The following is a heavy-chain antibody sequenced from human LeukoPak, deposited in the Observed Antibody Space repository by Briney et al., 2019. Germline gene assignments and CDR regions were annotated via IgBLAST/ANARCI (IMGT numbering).Heavy chain of an antibody. CDR3: ARKRSYYDFWSGYYTGMDYYYGMDV. Sequence: ASVKVSCKASGYTFTSYYMHWVRQAPGQGLEWMGIINPSGGSTSYAQKFQGRVTMTRDTSTSTVYMELSSLRSEDTAVHYCARKRSYYDFWSGYYTGMDYYYGMDVWGQGTTVTVSS. V-gene: IGHV1-46*03. J-gene: IGHJ6*02. CDR1: GYTFTSYY. D-gene: IGHD3-3*01. CDR2: INPSGGST.